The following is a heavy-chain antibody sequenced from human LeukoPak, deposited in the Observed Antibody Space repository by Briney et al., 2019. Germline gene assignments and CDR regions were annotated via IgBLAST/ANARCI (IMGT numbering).Heavy chain of an antibody. D-gene: IGHD3-16*02. V-gene: IGHV1-18*04. CDR3: ARAVRTYDYVWGSYRSAFDI. CDR2: ISAYNGNT. CDR1: GYTFTGYY. Sequence: ASVKVSCKASGYTFTGYYMHWVRQAPGQGLEWMGWISAYNGNTNYAQKLQGRVTMTTDTSTSTAYMELRSLRSDDTAVYYCARAVRTYDYVWGSYRSAFDIWGQGTMVTVSS. J-gene: IGHJ3*02.